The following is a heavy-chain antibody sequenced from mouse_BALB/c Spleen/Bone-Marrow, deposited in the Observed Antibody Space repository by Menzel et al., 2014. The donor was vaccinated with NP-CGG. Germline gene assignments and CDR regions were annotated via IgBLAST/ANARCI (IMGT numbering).Heavy chain of an antibody. Sequence: LQQSGSELVRPGASVKLSCKASGYTFTSYWMHWVKQRHGQGLEWIGNVYPGNDNSNYDEKFRSKGTLTVDTSSSTAYMHLSSLTSEDSAVYYCTRSGGNYSFAYWGQGTLVTVSA. CDR1: GYTFTSYW. CDR2: VYPGNDNS. V-gene: IGHV1S22*01. D-gene: IGHD2-1*01. J-gene: IGHJ3*01. CDR3: TRSGGNYSFAY.